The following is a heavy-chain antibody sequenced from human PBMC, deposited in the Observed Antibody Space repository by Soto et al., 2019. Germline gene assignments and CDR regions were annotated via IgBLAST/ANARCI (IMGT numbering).Heavy chain of an antibody. Sequence: QVQLQESGPGLVKPSETLSLTCTVSGGSISGGVHSWSWIRQPPGKGLEWIGHIFDSGSTYYNPSLKSRLTISVDTSKNPFSLRLSSVTAADTAVYYCAREIMPLTNGWDFDLWGRGILVTVSS. CDR2: IFDSGST. CDR1: GGSISGGVHS. V-gene: IGHV4-30-4*01. J-gene: IGHJ2*01. D-gene: IGHD2-8*01. CDR3: AREIMPLTNGWDFDL.